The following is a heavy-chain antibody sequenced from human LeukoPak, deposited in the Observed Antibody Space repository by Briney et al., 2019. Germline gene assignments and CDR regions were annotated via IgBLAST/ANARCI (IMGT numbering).Heavy chain of an antibody. CDR3: ARDRGYVWGSYRSTWFDP. CDR1: GFTFDAFG. D-gene: IGHD3-16*02. Sequence: PGGSLRLSCAASGFTFDAFGMTWVRQAPGKGLEWVSAIRGDAGSTGYADSVKGRFTISRDNAKNSLYLQMNSLRAEDTAVYYCARDRGYVWGSYRSTWFDPWGQGTLVTVSS. J-gene: IGHJ5*02. CDR2: IRGDAGST. V-gene: IGHV3-20*04.